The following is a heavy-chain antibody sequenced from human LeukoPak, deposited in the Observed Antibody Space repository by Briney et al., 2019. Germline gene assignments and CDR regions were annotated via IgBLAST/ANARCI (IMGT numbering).Heavy chain of an antibody. J-gene: IGHJ4*02. CDR1: GGSIRSYF. Sequence: PSETLSLTCSVSGGSIRSYFWSWIRQPAGKGLEWIGRIYPSGSTNYNPSLKSRVTMSLDTSKSQFSLKLGSVIAADTAVYYCARLGYTYGYAFDAWGQGTLVTVSS. CDR2: IYPSGST. D-gene: IGHD5-18*01. V-gene: IGHV4-4*07. CDR3: ARLGYTYGYAFDA.